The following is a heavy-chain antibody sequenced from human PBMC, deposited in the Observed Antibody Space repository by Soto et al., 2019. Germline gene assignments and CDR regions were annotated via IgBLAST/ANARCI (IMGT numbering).Heavy chain of an antibody. CDR1: GGSISSSSYY. CDR3: ARGIGYYFDY. V-gene: IGHV4-39*01. Sequence: ASETLSLTCTVSGGSISSSSYYWGWIRQPPGKGLECIGNIHYGGSTYYNPSLKSRVTISVDMSKNQFSLKLSSVTAADSAVYYCARGIGYYFDYWGQGTLVTVSS. J-gene: IGHJ4*02. D-gene: IGHD5-12*01. CDR2: IHYGGST.